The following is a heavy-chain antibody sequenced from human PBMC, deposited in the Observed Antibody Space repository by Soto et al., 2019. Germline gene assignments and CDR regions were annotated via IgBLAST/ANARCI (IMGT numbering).Heavy chain of an antibody. Sequence: GASLKVSCKASRYTFTRYGMNWVRQDPGRGIEWMVWINPCSGNTRYSQKCQGRVIIERDTSASTAYMALRSLRSEDTAVYCFARGGYFDSSNYLAYWDLGTLVAASS. D-gene: IGHD3-22*01. J-gene: IGHJ4*02. CDR3: ARGGYFDSSNYLAY. V-gene: IGHV1-3*01. CDR2: INPCSGNT. CDR1: RYTFTRYG.